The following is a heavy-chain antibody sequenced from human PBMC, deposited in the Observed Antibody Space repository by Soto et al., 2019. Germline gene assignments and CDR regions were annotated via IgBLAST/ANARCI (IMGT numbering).Heavy chain of an antibody. CDR3: AREDGIVGGPPAFDY. J-gene: IGHJ4*02. V-gene: IGHV3-21*01. D-gene: IGHD1-26*01. CDR2: INGRSNYK. CDR1: GFTFSTYT. Sequence: EVQVVESGGGLVKPGGSLRLSCASSGFTFSTYTMNWVRQAPGKGLEWVSSINGRSNYKYYTDSVKGRFTISRDNAKNSLYLQMNRLRAEDTAVYYCAREDGIVGGPPAFDYWGLGTLVTVSS.